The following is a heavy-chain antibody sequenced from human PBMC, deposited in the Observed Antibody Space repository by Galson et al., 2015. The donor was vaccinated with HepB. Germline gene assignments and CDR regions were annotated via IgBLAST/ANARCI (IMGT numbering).Heavy chain of an antibody. CDR2: IYSGGST. CDR1: GFTVSSNY. V-gene: IGHV3-66*02. J-gene: IGHJ4*02. Sequence: SLRLSCAASGFTVSSNYMSWVRQAPGKGLEWVSVIYSGGSTYYADSVKGRFTISRDNSKNTLYLQMNSLRAEDTAVHYCAGGSWYSPWGGYWGQGTLVTVSS. CDR3: AGGSWYSPWGGY. D-gene: IGHD6-13*01.